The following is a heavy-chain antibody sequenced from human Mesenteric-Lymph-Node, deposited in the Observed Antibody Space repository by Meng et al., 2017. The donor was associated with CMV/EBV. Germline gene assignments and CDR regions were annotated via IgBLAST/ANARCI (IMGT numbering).Heavy chain of an antibody. CDR2: ISESGVGT. CDR3: AKGDCGTGCSLFDY. J-gene: IGHJ4*02. Sequence: GESLKISCAASGLTLSSYSMNWVRQAPGKGLEWVSGISESGVGTYYADSVKGRFTISRDNAKNTLYLQMNSLRAEDTAVYYCAKGDCGTGCSLFDYWGQGTLVTVSS. V-gene: IGHV3-23*01. D-gene: IGHD2-2*01. CDR1: GLTLSSYS.